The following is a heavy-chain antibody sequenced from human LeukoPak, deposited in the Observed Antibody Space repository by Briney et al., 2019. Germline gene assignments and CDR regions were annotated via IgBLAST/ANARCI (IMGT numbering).Heavy chain of an antibody. CDR3: AKRGGSGSLFDY. CDR2: IRYDGSNK. D-gene: IGHD3-10*01. Sequence: GGSLRLSCEASGFTVSSNYMSWVRQAPGKGLEWVAFIRYDGSNKYYADSVKGRFTISRDNSKNTLYLQMNSLRAEDTAIYYCAKRGGSGSLFDYWGQGTLVTVSS. V-gene: IGHV3-30*02. J-gene: IGHJ4*02. CDR1: GFTVSSNY.